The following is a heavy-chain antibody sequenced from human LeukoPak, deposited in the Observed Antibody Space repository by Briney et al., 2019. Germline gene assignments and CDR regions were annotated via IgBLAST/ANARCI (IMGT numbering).Heavy chain of an antibody. CDR3: ARTVKWLSPHFDY. V-gene: IGHV3-30-3*01. CDR1: GFTFSPYA. CDR2: ISYDGSNT. D-gene: IGHD3-22*01. Sequence: PGGSLRLSCAASGFTFSPYAMHWVRQAPGKGLEWVAVISYDGSNTYYADSVKGRFTISRDNSKNTLYLQMNSLRTDDTAVYYCARTVKWLSPHFDYWGQGTLVIVSS. J-gene: IGHJ4*02.